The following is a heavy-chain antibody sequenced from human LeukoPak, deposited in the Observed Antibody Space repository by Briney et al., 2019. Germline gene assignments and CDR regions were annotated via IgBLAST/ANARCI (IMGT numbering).Heavy chain of an antibody. CDR1: GFTFSSYE. CDR3: ARGMVVAAIFDY. D-gene: IGHD2-15*01. CDR2: INSSGSTI. V-gene: IGHV3-48*03. J-gene: IGHJ4*02. Sequence: PGGSLRLSCAASGFTFSSYEMNWVRQAPGKGLEWVSYINSSGSTIYYADTVKGRFTISRDNAKNSLYLQMNSLRAEDTAVYYCARGMVVAAIFDYWGQGTLVTVSS.